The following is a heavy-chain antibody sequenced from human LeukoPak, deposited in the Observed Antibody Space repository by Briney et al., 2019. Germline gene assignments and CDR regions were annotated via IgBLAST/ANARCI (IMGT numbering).Heavy chain of an antibody. D-gene: IGHD2-2*02. CDR3: AGRYCSSTSCYKGSCYYYGMDV. CDR1: GDTFTSYA. V-gene: IGHV1-69*04. J-gene: IGHJ6*02. CDR2: IIPIFGIT. Sequence: ASVKVSCKASGDTFTSYAISWVRQAPGQGLEWMGRIIPIFGITNYAQKFQGRVTITTDTSTSTAYMERSSLRSEDTAVYYCAGRYCSSTSCYKGSCYYYGMDVWGQGTTVTVSS.